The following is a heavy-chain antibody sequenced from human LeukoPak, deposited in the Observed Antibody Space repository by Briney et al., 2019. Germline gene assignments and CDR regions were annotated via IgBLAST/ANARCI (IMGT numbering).Heavy chain of an antibody. CDR3: ARSPYYDYVWGSYRPTNFDY. CDR1: GGSFSGYY. D-gene: IGHD3-16*02. V-gene: IGHV4-34*01. Sequence: SETLSLTCAVYGGSFSGYYWSWIRQPPGKGLEWIGEINHSGSTNYNPSLKSRVTISVDTSKNQFSLKLSSVTAADTAVSYYARSPYYDYVWGSYRPTNFDYWGQGTLVTVSS. CDR2: INHSGST. J-gene: IGHJ4*02.